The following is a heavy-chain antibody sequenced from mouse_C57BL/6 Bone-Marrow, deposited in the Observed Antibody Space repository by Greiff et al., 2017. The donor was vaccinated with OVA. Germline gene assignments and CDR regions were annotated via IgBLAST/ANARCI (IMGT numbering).Heavy chain of an antibody. J-gene: IGHJ2*01. V-gene: IGHV1-50*01. CDR1: GYTFTSYW. D-gene: IGHD3-2*02. CDR2: IDPSDSYT. CDR3: ARGPAQAP. Sequence: QVQLQQPGAELVKPGASVKLSCKASGYTFTSYWMQWVKQRPGQGLEWIGEIDPSDSYTNYNQKFKGKATLTVDTSSSTAYMQLSSLTSEDSAVYYCARGPAQAPWGQGTTLTVSS.